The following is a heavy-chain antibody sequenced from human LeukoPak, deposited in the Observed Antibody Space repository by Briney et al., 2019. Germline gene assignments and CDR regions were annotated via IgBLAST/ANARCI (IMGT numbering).Heavy chain of an antibody. Sequence: PGGSLRLSCAASGFTFSDYYMSWIRQAPGKGLEWVSYISSSGSTIYYADSVKGRFTISRDNAENSLYLQMNSLRAEDTAVYYCARSARLYYYDTSGSDALDIWGQGTMVTVSS. CDR2: ISSSGSTI. V-gene: IGHV3-11*01. J-gene: IGHJ3*02. CDR1: GFTFSDYY. CDR3: ARSARLYYYDTSGSDALDI. D-gene: IGHD3-22*01.